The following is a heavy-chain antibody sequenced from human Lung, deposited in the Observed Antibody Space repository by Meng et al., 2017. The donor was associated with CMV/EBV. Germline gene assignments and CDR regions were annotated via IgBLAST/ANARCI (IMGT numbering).Heavy chain of an antibody. Sequence: SXTXSLXCAVYGGSFSGSYWHWIRQPPGMGLEWIGEIDGTGRTKYSPSLNSRVTILLDTSKKQFSLELSSVTAADTAVYYCARLTGTVYVHWFDSWGQGPLVTVSS. CDR1: GGSFSGSY. CDR3: ARLTGTVYVHWFDS. CDR2: IDGTGRT. D-gene: IGHD1-7*01. J-gene: IGHJ5*01. V-gene: IGHV4-34*01.